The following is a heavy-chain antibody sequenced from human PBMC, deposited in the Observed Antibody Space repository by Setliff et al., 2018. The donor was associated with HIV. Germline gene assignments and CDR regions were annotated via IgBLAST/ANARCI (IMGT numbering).Heavy chain of an antibody. CDR2: IIPIFGTA. J-gene: IGHJ4*02. V-gene: IGHV1-69*13. CDR3: ARDQSAAAGTEY. D-gene: IGHD6-13*01. Sequence: SVKVSCKASGGTFSSYAISWVRQAPGQGLEWMGGIIPIFGTASYAQKFQGRVTITADESTSTAYMELSSLRSEDTVVYYCARDQSAAAGTEYWGQGTLVTVSS. CDR1: GGTFSSYA.